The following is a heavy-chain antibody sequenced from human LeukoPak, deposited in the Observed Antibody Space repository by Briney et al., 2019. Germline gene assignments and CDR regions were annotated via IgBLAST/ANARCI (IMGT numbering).Heavy chain of an antibody. J-gene: IGHJ4*02. D-gene: IGHD3-9*01. CDR1: GFSFSTSGVG. Sequence: SGPTLVKPTQTLTLTCTFSGFSFSTSGVGVGWIRQPPGKALEWLAVIYWDEDKRYRPSLKSRLTITKDTSKNQVVLTMTSMDPVDTATYYCAQSPYYDILTGSRGTFDYWGRGILVTVSS. CDR3: AQSPYYDILTGSRGTFDY. V-gene: IGHV2-5*02. CDR2: IYWDEDK.